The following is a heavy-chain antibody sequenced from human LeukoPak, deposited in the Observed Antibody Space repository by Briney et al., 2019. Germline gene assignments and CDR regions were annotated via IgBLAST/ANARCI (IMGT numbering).Heavy chain of an antibody. CDR3: ARDGGGYENA. V-gene: IGHV3-23*01. CDR2: IGAGGTFT. D-gene: IGHD5-18*01. J-gene: IGHJ1*01. CDR1: GFTFSSYA. Sequence: GGSLRLSCTASGFTFSSYAMNWVRQAPGKGLEWVSGIGAGGTFTYYADSVKGRFTISRDNAKNSLYLQMNSLRAEDTAVYYCARDGGGYENAWGQGTLVTVSS.